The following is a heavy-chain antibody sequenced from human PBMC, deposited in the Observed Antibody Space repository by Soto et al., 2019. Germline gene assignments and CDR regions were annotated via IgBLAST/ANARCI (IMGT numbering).Heavy chain of an antibody. J-gene: IGHJ6*02. CDR1: GDTFTSYY. Sequence: ASVKVSCKASGDTFTSYYMHWVRQAPGQGLEWMGIINPSGDSTSYTQKFQGRVTMTRDTSTSTVYMELSSLRSEDTAVYYCARALRYCSGGNCYSLDVWGQGTTVTVSS. CDR3: ARALRYCSGGNCYSLDV. D-gene: IGHD2-15*01. V-gene: IGHV1-46*01. CDR2: INPSGDST.